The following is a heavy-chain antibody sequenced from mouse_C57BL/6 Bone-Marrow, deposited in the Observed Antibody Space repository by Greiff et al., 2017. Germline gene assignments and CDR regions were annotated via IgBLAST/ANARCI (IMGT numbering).Heavy chain of an antibody. CDR2: INPNYGTT. CDR3: ARVTTRVADWYFDV. V-gene: IGHV1-39*01. Sequence: VQLKESGPELVKPGASVKISCKASGYSFTDYNMNWVKQSHGKSLEWIGVINPNYGTTSYNQKFKGKATLTVDQSSSTAYMQLNSLTSEDSAVYYCARVTTRVADWYFDVCGTGTTVTVSS. CDR1: GYSFTDYN. D-gene: IGHD1-1*01. J-gene: IGHJ1*03.